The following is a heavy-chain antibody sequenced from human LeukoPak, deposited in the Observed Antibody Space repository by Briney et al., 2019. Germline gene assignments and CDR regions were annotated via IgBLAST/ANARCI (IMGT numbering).Heavy chain of an antibody. J-gene: IGHJ6*03. V-gene: IGHV4-39*01. Sequence: SETLSLTCTVSGGSISSSSYYWGWIRQPPGKGLEWIGSIYYSGSTYYNPSLKSRVTISVDTSKNQFSLKLSSVTAADTAVYYCARLHCSSTSCYTEAGYYYYYMDVWGKGTTVTVSS. CDR3: ARLHCSSTSCYTEAGYYYYYMDV. CDR1: GGSISSSSYY. CDR2: IYYSGST. D-gene: IGHD2-2*02.